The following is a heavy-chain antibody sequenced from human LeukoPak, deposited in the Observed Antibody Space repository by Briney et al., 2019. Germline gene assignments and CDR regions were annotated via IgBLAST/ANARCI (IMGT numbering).Heavy chain of an antibody. V-gene: IGHV3-21*01. D-gene: IGHD2-15*01. Sequence: GESLKISCAASGFTFSSYGMNWVRQAPGKGLEWVSSISSSSSYIYYADSVKGRFTISRDNAKNSLYLQMNSLRAEDTAVYYCARGPVVAVDYWGQGTLVTVSS. CDR1: GFTFSSYG. CDR3: ARGPVVAVDY. J-gene: IGHJ4*02. CDR2: ISSSSSYI.